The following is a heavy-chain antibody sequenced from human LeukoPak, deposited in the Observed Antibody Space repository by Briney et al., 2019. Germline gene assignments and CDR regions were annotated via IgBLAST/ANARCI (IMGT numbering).Heavy chain of an antibody. J-gene: IGHJ4*02. CDR3: ARKISYISVFDY. D-gene: IGHD2-15*01. V-gene: IGHV4-59*01. CDR1: GGSISSYY. Sequence: SETLSLTCTVSGGSISSYYWSWIRQLPGQGLEWIGYISDSGSTNYNPFLKSRITISGDTPGNQVSLKLSSVTAADTAVYYCARKISYISVFDYWGQGTLVTVSS. CDR2: ISDSGST.